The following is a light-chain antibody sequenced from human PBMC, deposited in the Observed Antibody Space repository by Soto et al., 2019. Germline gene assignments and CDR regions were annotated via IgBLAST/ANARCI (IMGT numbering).Light chain of an antibody. V-gene: IGKV2-28*01. CDR3: MQALQTPIT. CDR2: LGS. Sequence: DIVMPQSPLSLPVTPGEPASISCRSSQSLLHSNGYNYLDWYLQKPGQSPQLLIYLGSNRASGVPDRFSGSGSGTDFTLKISRVEAEDVGVYYCMQALQTPITFGQGRLLEI. J-gene: IGKJ5*01. CDR1: QSLLHSNGYNY.